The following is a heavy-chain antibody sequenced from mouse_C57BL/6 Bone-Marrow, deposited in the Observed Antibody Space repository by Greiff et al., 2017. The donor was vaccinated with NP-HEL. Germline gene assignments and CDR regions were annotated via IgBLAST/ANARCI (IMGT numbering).Heavy chain of an antibody. Sequence: QVQLQQSGAELARPGASVKLSCKASGYTFTSYGISWVKQRTGQGLEWIGEIYPRSGNTYYNEKFKGKATLTADKSSSTAYMELRSLTSEDSAVYFGARTAQAYAMDYWGQGTSVTVSS. CDR2: IYPRSGNT. J-gene: IGHJ4*01. D-gene: IGHD3-2*02. CDR1: GYTFTSYG. CDR3: ARTAQAYAMDY. V-gene: IGHV1-81*01.